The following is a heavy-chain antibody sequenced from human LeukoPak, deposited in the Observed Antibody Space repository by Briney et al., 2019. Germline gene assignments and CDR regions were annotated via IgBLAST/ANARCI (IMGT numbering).Heavy chain of an antibody. V-gene: IGHV3-30*18. CDR1: GFTFRNYV. CDR3: AKPDFLTGYVPDY. J-gene: IGHJ4*02. CDR2: ISYDGSNK. D-gene: IGHD3-9*01. Sequence: GGSLRLSCAASGFTFRNYVIHWVRQAPGKGLEWVAVISYDGSNKYYADSVKGRFTISRDNSKNTLYLQMNSLRAEDTAVYYCAKPDFLTGYVPDYWGQGTLVTVSS.